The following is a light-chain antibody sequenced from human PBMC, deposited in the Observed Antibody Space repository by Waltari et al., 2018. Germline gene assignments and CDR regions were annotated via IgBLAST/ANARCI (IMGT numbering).Light chain of an antibody. CDR3: QQHDHLPFT. V-gene: IGKV1-33*01. J-gene: IGKJ3*01. CDR2: DAS. Sequence: DIQMTQSPSSLSASVGDGVTITCQASQDIANYLNWYQQKPGKAPKLLVYDASNLHSGVPSRFRGSGSGTHFTFTLTGLQPEDIATYYCQQHDHLPFTFGPGTKVDIK. CDR1: QDIANY.